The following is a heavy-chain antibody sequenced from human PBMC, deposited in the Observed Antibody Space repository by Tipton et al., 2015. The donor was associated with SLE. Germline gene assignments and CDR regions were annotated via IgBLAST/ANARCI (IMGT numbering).Heavy chain of an antibody. Sequence: VKPSETLSLTCSVSRGSMSGHYWTWIRQPAGKGLEWIGRIYPTGSAAYNPPLKSRVTMSLDTSKNEFSLKVTSVTAADTAIYYCARESVVAAALDFWGQGTQVSVSS. CDR1: RGSMSGHY. V-gene: IGHV4-4*07. CDR3: ARESVVAAALDF. D-gene: IGHD6-25*01. J-gene: IGHJ4*02. CDR2: IYPTGSA.